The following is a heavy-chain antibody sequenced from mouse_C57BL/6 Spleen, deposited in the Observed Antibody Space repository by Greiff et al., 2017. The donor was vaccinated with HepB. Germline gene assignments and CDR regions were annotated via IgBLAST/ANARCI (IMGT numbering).Heavy chain of an antibody. CDR2: IDPETGGT. J-gene: IGHJ2*01. CDR3: TRRGYYGNYRYYFDY. V-gene: IGHV1-15*01. D-gene: IGHD2-1*01. CDR1: GYTFTDYE. Sequence: VQLQQSGAELVRPGASVTLSCKASGYTFTDYEMHWVQQTPVHGLEWIGAIDPETGGTAYNQKFKGKAILTADKSSRTAYMELRSLTSEDSAVYYCTRRGYYGNYRYYFDYWGQGTTLTVSS.